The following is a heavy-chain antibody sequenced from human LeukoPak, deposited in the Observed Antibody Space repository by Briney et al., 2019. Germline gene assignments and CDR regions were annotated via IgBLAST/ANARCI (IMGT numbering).Heavy chain of an antibody. CDR3: AKDRKFRSTGVTGLDY. D-gene: IGHD3-10*01. V-gene: IGHV3-30*18. CDR1: GFTFSSYG. Sequence: GGSLRLSCAASGFTFSSYGMHWVRQAPGKGLEWVAVISYDGSNKYYADSVKGRFTISRDNSKNTLYLQMNSLRAEDTAVYYCAKDRKFRSTGVTGLDYWGQGTLVTVCS. J-gene: IGHJ4*02. CDR2: ISYDGSNK.